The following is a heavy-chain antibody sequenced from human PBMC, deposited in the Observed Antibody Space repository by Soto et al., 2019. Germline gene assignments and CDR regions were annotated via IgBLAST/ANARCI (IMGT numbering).Heavy chain of an antibody. CDR1: GYSFTDYY. V-gene: IGHV1-2*04. CDR3: VRSPGDFRYGLDV. D-gene: IGHD2-21*02. CDR2: INPNTGVT. Sequence: QVQLVQSGAEVRKPGASVKVSCKASGYSFTDYYIHWVRQAPGQGLEWLGWINPNTGVTHFAQKFQGWVIMTRDTSISTAYMELNRLTSDDTAVYYCVRSPGDFRYGLDVWGQGTTVTVSS. J-gene: IGHJ6*02.